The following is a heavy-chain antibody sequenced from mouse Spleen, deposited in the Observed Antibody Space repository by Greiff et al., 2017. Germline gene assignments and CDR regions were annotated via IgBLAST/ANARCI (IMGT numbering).Heavy chain of an antibody. D-gene: IGHD1-1*01. CDR2: IDPENGDT. V-gene: IGHV14-4*01. J-gene: IGHJ4*01. Sequence: VQLQQSGAELVRPGASVKLSCTASGFNIKDDYMHWVKQRPEQGLEWIGWIDPENGDTEYASKFQGKATITADTSSNTAYLQLSSLTSEDTAVYYCAITTVVKYYYAMDYWGQGTSVTVSS. CDR1: GFNIKDDY. CDR3: AITTVVKYYYAMDY.